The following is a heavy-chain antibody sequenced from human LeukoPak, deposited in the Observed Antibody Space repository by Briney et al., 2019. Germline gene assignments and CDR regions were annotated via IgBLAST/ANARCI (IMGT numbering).Heavy chain of an antibody. D-gene: IGHD3-22*01. J-gene: IGHJ5*02. Sequence: TSETLSLTCTVSGDSINSLDLWSWVRQAPGKGLEWVGRIRSNSDGGTIDYAAPVKGRFTLSRDDSKTTLYLQMNSLQTEDTAVYYCATDFYDSTWGQGTLVTVSS. CDR3: ATDFYDST. V-gene: IGHV3-15*07. CDR2: IRSNSDGGTI. CDR1: GDSINSLDL.